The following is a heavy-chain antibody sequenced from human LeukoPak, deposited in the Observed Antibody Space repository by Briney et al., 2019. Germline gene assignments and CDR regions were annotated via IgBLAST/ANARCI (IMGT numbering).Heavy chain of an antibody. CDR3: ARGPPLDY. CDR2: IHYSGST. CDR1: GGSISSYY. J-gene: IGHJ4*02. V-gene: IGHV4-59*01. Sequence: PSETLSLTCTVSGGSISSYYWSWIRQPPGKGVEWLGYIHYSGSTDYNPSLKSRVTISVDTSKNQFSLRVSSVTAADTAVYYCARGPPLDYWGQGTLVTVSS.